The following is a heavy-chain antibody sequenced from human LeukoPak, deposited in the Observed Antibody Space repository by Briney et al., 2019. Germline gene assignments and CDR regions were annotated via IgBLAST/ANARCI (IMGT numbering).Heavy chain of an antibody. D-gene: IGHD3-10*01. CDR2: IYHSGST. Sequence: SETLSLTSAVSVYSISSGYYWGWIRQPPGKGLEWIGSIYHSGSTYYNSSLKSLVTISVDTSKNQFSLKLSSVTAADTAVYYCARSVGFRGFGELRFVDWGQGTMVTVSS. V-gene: IGHV4-38-2*01. CDR1: VYSISSGYY. CDR3: ARSVGFRGFGELRFVD. J-gene: IGHJ4*02.